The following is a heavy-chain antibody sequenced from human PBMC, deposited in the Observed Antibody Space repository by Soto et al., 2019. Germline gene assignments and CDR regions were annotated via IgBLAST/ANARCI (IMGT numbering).Heavy chain of an antibody. CDR3: ARPTGGHDSGRAYMDV. Sequence: QVQLVQSGPEVKRPGSSVNVSCKTSGGTLSTYSISWVRQAPGQGLEWVGRILTFVGKANAAQQFQGRVTIPADSSTDTVYMEMRGLTSADTAVYYCARPTGGHDSGRAYMDVWGTATTVTVSS. D-gene: IGHD5-12*01. CDR1: GGTLSTYS. J-gene: IGHJ6*03. V-gene: IGHV1-69*02. CDR2: ILTFVGKA.